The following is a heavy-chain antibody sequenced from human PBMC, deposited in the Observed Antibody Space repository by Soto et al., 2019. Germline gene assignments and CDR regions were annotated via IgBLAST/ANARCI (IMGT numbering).Heavy chain of an antibody. D-gene: IGHD3-3*01. V-gene: IGHV1-69*18. CDR3: ARTERNDDFWSGYPNYYYYGMDV. Sequence: QVQLVQSGAEVKKPGSSVKVSCKASGGTFSSYAISWVRQAPGQGLEWLGNIIPIFGTANYAQKLQGRVTITADESTSTAYMELSSLRSEDTAVYYCARTERNDDFWSGYPNYYYYGMDVWGQGTTVTVSS. J-gene: IGHJ6*02. CDR2: IIPIFGTA. CDR1: GGTFSSYA.